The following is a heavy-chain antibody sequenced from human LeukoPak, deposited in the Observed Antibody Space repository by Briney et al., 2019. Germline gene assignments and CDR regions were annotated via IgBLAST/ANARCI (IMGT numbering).Heavy chain of an antibody. CDR3: ARLQRGANYYGSGSYITILDY. V-gene: IGHV4-4*07. CDR1: GGSISSYY. Sequence: SETLSLTCTFSGGSISSYYWSWIRQPAGKGLEWIGRIYTSESTNYNPSLKSRVTVSIDTSKNQFSLKLSSVTAADTAVYYCARLQRGANYYGSGSYITILDYWGQGTLVTVSS. CDR2: IYTSEST. D-gene: IGHD3-10*01. J-gene: IGHJ4*02.